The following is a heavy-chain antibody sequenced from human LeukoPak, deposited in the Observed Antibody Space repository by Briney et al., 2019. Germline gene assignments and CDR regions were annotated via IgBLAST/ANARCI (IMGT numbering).Heavy chain of an antibody. CDR3: ARDDGSGSNFDAFDI. Sequence: GGSLRLSCAASGFTFSSYSMNWVRQAPGKGLEWVSSISSSSSYIYYADSVKGRFTISRDNAKNSLYLQMNSLRAEDTAVYYCARDDGSGSNFDAFDIWGQGTMVTVSS. CDR2: ISSSSSYI. V-gene: IGHV3-21*01. J-gene: IGHJ3*02. CDR1: GFTFSSYS. D-gene: IGHD3-10*01.